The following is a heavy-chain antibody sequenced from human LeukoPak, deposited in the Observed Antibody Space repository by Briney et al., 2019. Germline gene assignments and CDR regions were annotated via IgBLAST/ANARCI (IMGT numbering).Heavy chain of an antibody. CDR3: ARLDLWLAYDY. CDR2: IYSGGST. V-gene: IGHV3-53*01. CDR1: GFTVSSNY. Sequence: GGSLRLSCAASGFTVSSNYVSWVRQAPGKGLEWVSVIYSGGSTYYADSVKGRFTISRDNSKNTLYLQMNSLRAEDTAVYYCARLDLWLAYDYWGQGTLVTVSS. D-gene: IGHD6-19*01. J-gene: IGHJ4*02.